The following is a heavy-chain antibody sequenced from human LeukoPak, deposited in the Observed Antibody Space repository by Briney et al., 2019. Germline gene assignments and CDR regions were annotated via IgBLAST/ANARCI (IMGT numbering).Heavy chain of an antibody. CDR2: INHSGST. CDR3: ARGPGFYYYYGMDV. D-gene: IGHD3-10*01. CDR1: GGSFSGYY. V-gene: IGHV4-34*01. J-gene: IGHJ6*02. Sequence: ETLSLTCAVYGGSFSGYYWSWIRQPPGKGLEWIGEINHSGSTNYNPSLKSRVTISVDTSKNQFSLKLSSVTAADTAVYYCARGPGFYYYYGMDVWGQGTTVTVSS.